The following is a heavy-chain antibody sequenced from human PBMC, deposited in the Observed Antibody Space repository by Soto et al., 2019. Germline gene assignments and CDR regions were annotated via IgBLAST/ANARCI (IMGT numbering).Heavy chain of an antibody. CDR1: GYTFTSHG. Sequence: QDQLVQSGGEVKEPGASVKVSCKASGYTFTSHGISWVRQAPGQGLEWMGRISAYNGNTNYAQKLQGRVTMTTDTSTSTAYIELRSLRSDDTAVYYCARVVGALGHWFDPWGQGTLVTVSS. V-gene: IGHV1-18*01. CDR3: ARVVGALGHWFDP. CDR2: ISAYNGNT. D-gene: IGHD1-26*01. J-gene: IGHJ5*02.